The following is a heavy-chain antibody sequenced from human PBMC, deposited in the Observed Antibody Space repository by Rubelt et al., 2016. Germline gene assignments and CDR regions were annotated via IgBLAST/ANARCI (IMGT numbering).Heavy chain of an antibody. V-gene: IGHV4-31*03. CDR3: AGGGTTVTDYYFDY. Sequence: QVQLQESDPGLVKPSQTLSLTCTVSGGSISSGDYSWSWIRQHPGTGLKWIGYISNSVSTYYNPPLQIRLPILADTANNHFSLKRRFVTAAETAGDYCAGGGTTVTDYYFDYWGQGTPVTVSS. J-gene: IGHJ4*02. D-gene: IGHD4-17*01. CDR1: GGSISSGDYS. CDR2: ISNSVST.